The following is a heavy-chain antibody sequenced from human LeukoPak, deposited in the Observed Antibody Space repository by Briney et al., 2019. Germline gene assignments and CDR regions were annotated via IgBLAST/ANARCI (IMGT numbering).Heavy chain of an antibody. CDR1: GGSISSGGYY. J-gene: IGHJ4*02. V-gene: IGHV4-61*08. D-gene: IGHD6-19*01. CDR3: ARRFETSGWVDY. Sequence: SETLSLTCTVSGGSISSGGYYWSWIRQHPGKGLEWIGYIYNSGSTNSNPSLRSRVTISVDSSKNQFSLNLTSVTATDTAVYYCARRFETSGWVDYWGQGTLVTVSS. CDR2: IYNSGST.